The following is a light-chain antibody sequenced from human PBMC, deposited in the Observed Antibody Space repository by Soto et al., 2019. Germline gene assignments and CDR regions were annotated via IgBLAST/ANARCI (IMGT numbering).Light chain of an antibody. V-gene: IGKV1-17*01. CDR2: AAS. J-gene: IGKJ1*01. CDR3: QQYNRNTWS. Sequence: IQMTQSPSSLSASVGGRVTITCRASQGIRNDLGWYQQKPGKAPKLLIYAASSLQSGVPSRFSGSGSGTEFTLTITTLQPDDFATYFCQQYNRNTWSFGPGTKVDIK. CDR1: QGIRND.